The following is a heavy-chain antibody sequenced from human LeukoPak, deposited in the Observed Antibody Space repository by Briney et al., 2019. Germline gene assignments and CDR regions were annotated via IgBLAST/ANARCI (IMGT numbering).Heavy chain of an antibody. J-gene: IGHJ5*02. V-gene: IGHV4-59*01. CDR2: ISNGNT. D-gene: IGHD5-18*01. CDR3: ARDKAHSYGRYFDP. Sequence: SETLSLICSVAGGSISTYYWNWIRQTPGKGLEWIGHISNGNTEYNPSLKSRVTISVDTSKNQISLKLTSVTAADTAVYYCARDKAHSYGRYFDPWGQGALVTVSS. CDR1: GGSISTYY.